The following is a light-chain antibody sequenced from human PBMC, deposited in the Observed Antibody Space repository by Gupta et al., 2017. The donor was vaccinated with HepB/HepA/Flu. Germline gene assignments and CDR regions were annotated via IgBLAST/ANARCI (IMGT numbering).Light chain of an antibody. Sequence: DIVMTHSPDSLAVSLGERATINCKSSQNVLYRSNNKNYLAWYQQKPGQPPKLLIYWASTRESGVPDRLSGSGSGTDFTLTISSLQAEDVAVYYCQQYYNTPRTFGPGTKVEIK. CDR3: QQYYNTPRT. CDR2: WAS. CDR1: QNVLYRSNNKNY. V-gene: IGKV4-1*01. J-gene: IGKJ3*01.